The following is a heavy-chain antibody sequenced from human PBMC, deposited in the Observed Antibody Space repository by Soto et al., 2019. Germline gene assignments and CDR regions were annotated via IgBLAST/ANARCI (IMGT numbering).Heavy chain of an antibody. Sequence: TLSLTCTVSGGSVSSGSYYWSWIRQPPGKGLEWIGYIYYSGSTNYNPSPKSRVTISVDTSKNQFSLKLSSVTAADTAVYYCARSTMGPYYYYGMDVWGQGTTVTVSS. J-gene: IGHJ6*02. CDR3: ARSTMGPYYYYGMDV. D-gene: IGHD3-10*01. V-gene: IGHV4-61*01. CDR1: GGSVSSGSYY. CDR2: IYYSGST.